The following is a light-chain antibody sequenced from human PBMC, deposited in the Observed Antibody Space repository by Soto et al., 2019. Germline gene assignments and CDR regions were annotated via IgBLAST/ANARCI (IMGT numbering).Light chain of an antibody. CDR1: QGISSA. Sequence: AIQLTQSPSSLSASVGDRVTITCRASQGISSALAWYQQKPGKAPKLLIYDASSLESGVPSRFSGSGSGTDFTHTISSLQPEDFATYYCQQFNSYPHGLTFGGGTKVEIK. CDR2: DAS. J-gene: IGKJ4*01. CDR3: QQFNSYPHGLT. V-gene: IGKV1-13*02.